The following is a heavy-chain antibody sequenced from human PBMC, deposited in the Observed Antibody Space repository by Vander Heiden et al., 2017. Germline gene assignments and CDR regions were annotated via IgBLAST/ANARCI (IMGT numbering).Heavy chain of an antibody. CDR2: ISYDGSNK. J-gene: IGHJ4*02. Sequence: QVQMGEAGGGVVRHGRSLRRPCTASGLPFRSYAMHWVRQAPGKGLEWVAVISYDGSNKYYADSVKGRFTISRDNSKNTLYLQMNSLRAEDTAVYYCARIVGATYYFDYWGQGTLVTVSS. CDR1: GLPFRSYA. D-gene: IGHD1-26*01. V-gene: IGHV3-30*04. CDR3: ARIVGATYYFDY.